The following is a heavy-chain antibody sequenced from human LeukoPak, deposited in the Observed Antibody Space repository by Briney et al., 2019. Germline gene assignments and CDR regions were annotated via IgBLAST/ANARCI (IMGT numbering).Heavy chain of an antibody. CDR1: GYSFTTYW. CDR3: ARGTRGYSYYEFYFHY. Sequence: GESLKISCRASGYSFTTYWIGWVRQMPGKGLEWMGIIYPGDSDTRYSPSFQGQVTISADKSSYTAYLQWRSLKASDTAMYYCARGTRGYSYYEFYFHYWGQGTLVTVSS. D-gene: IGHD5-18*01. J-gene: IGHJ4*02. CDR2: IYPGDSDT. V-gene: IGHV5-51*01.